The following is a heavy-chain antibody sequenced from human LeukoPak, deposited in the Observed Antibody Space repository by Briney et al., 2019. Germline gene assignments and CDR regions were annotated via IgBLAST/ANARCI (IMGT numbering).Heavy chain of an antibody. D-gene: IGHD3-10*01. J-gene: IGHJ6*02. Sequence: PGGSLRLSCAASGFTFSSYWMSWVRQAPGKGLEWVAVVSYDGSNKFYADSVKGRFTISRDNSKNMLYLQMNSLRAEDTAVYYCAREPLTMVRGAYALYYGMDVWGQGTTVTVSS. CDR1: GFTFSSYW. V-gene: IGHV3-30-3*01. CDR3: AREPLTMVRGAYALYYGMDV. CDR2: VSYDGSNK.